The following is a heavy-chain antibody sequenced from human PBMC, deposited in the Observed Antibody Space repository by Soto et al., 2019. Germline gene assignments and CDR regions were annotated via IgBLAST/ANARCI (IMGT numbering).Heavy chain of an antibody. V-gene: IGHV4-59*13. CDR1: GASINDYY. J-gene: IGHJ4*02. CDR3: ARAKRQKWLQWEVDF. D-gene: IGHD5-12*01. Sequence: KTSETLSLTCSVSGASINDYYWTWIRQPPGRGLEWIGYIYSGGDTNYSPSLKSRVTISVDKSKSLFYLQLTSLTAADTAVYYCARAKRQKWLQWEVDFWGQGTLVTVSS. CDR2: IYSGGDT.